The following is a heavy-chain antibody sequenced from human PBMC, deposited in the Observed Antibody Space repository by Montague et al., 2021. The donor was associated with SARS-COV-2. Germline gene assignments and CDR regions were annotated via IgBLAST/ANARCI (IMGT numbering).Heavy chain of an antibody. J-gene: IGHJ4*02. CDR2: IYYSGST. Sequence: SETLSLTCTVSGGSISSYYWGWIRQPPGKGLGWIGYIYYSGSTNYNPTLKSRVTISVDTSKTQFSLRLSSVTAADTAVYYCARDLPPSRPRNPVWGQGTLVTVSS. CDR1: GGSISSYY. CDR3: ARDLPPSRPRNPV. D-gene: IGHD2/OR15-2a*01. V-gene: IGHV4-59*01.